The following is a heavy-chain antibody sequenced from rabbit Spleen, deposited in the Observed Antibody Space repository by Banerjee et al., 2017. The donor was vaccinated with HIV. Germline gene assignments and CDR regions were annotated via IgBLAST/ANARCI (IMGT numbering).Heavy chain of an antibody. D-gene: IGHD6-1*01. J-gene: IGHJ6*01. CDR2: INTATGKA. Sequence: QEQLEESGGGLVKPEGSLTLTCKASGFSFSDRDVMCWVRQAPGKGLEWIACINTATGKAVYASWAKGRFTISKTSSTTLTLQMTSLTAADTATYFCARSTYGYDDYADLYYAAMDLWGPGTLVT. CDR1: GFSFSDRDV. CDR3: ARSTYGYDDYADLYYAAMDL. V-gene: IGHV1S45*01.